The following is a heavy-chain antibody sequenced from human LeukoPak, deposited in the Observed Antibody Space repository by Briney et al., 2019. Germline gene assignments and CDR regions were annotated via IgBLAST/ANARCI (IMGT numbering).Heavy chain of an antibody. J-gene: IGHJ3*02. CDR2: IDYSGST. D-gene: IGHD4-17*01. CDR1: GGSISSSSYY. Sequence: PSETLSLTCTGSGGSISSSSYYWGWIRQPPGKGLEWSGSIDYSGSTYYNPSLKSRVTRSVDTSKNQFSLKLSSVTAADTAVYSCARGGVTTGDDAFDIWGQGTMVTVSS. CDR3: ARGGVTTGDDAFDI. V-gene: IGHV4-39*01.